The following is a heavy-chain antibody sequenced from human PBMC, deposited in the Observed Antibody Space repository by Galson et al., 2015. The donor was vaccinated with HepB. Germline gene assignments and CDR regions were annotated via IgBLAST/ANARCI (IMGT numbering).Heavy chain of an antibody. V-gene: IGHV3-48*01. D-gene: IGHD4-17*01. J-gene: IGHJ5*02. CDR1: GFTFSSYS. CDR2: ISSSSSTI. Sequence: SLRLSCAASGFTFSSYSMNWVRQAPGKGLEWVSYISSSSSTIYYADSVKGRFTISRDNAKNSLYLQMNSLRAEDTAVYYCARDQEFLTTVTTYWFDPWGQGTLVTVSS. CDR3: ARDQEFLTTVTTYWFDP.